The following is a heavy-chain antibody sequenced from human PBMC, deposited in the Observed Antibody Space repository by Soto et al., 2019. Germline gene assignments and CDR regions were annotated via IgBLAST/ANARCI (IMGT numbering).Heavy chain of an antibody. J-gene: IGHJ4*02. CDR1: GFTFSDHY. V-gene: IGHV3-11*01. CDR3: ERENEASSYYYSSGDVHY. CDR2: ISGGGDNI. D-gene: IGHD3-10*01. Sequence: QVQLVESGGGLVRPGGSLRFSCAASGFTFSDHYMSWIRQAPGKGLEWVAYISGGGDNIYYADSGKGQFTISRDNAKNSLLQQKNRQTDEDTYVYYYERENEASSYYYSSGDVHYSGQRTL.